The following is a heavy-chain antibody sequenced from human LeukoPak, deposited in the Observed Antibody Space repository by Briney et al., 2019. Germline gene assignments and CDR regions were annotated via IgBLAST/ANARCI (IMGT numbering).Heavy chain of an antibody. CDR1: GGSISSGDYY. V-gene: IGHV4-30-4*01. J-gene: IGHJ4*02. D-gene: IGHD1-1*01. CDR2: IYYSGST. Sequence: PSETLSLTCTVSGGSISSGDYYWSWIRQPPGKGLEWIGYIYYSGSTYYNPSLKSRVTISVDTSKNQFSLKLSSVTAADTAVYYCARGERSRGWTFDYWGQGTLVTVSS. CDR3: ARGERSRGWTFDY.